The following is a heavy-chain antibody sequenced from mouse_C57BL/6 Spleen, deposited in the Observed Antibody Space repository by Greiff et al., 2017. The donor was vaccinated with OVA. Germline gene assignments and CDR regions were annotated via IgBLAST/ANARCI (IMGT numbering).Heavy chain of an antibody. V-gene: IGHV1-12*01. D-gene: IGHD4-1*01. CDR2: IYPGNGDT. CDR3: ARGANWEGYFDY. CDR1: GYTFTSYN. J-gene: IGHJ2*01. Sequence: QVQLKESGAELVRPGASVKMSCKASGYTFTSYNMHWVKQTPRQGLEWIGAIYPGNGDTSYNQKFKGKATLTVDKSSSTAYMQLSSLTAEDSAVYFCARGANWEGYFDYWGQGTTLTVSS.